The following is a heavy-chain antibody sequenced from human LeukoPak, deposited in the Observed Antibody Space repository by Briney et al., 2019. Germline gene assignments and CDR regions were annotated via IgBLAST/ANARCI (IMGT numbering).Heavy chain of an antibody. CDR2: IYPGDSDT. CDR3: ARGMTTVKNWFDP. V-gene: IGHV5-51*01. D-gene: IGHD4-17*01. CDR1: GYSFTSYW. J-gene: IGHJ5*02. Sequence: RGESLKISCKGSGYSFTSYWIGWVRQMPGKGLEWMGIIYPGDSDTRYSPSFQGQVTISADKSISTAYLQWSSLKASDTAMYYCARGMTTVKNWFDPWGQGTLVTVSS.